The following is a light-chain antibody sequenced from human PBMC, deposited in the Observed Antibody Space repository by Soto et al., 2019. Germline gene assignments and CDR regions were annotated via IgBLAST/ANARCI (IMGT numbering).Light chain of an antibody. J-gene: IGKJ4*02. V-gene: IGKV1-5*03. CDR1: QSISTW. CDR2: KAS. CDR3: QQYNTYPLT. Sequence: DIQLTQSPSPLSASVGDRVTITCRASQSISTWLAWYQQKPGKAPKLLIYKASSLEGGVPSRFSGSGSGTEFNITVSSLQPDDFATYYGQQYNTYPLTVGGGTAVEIK.